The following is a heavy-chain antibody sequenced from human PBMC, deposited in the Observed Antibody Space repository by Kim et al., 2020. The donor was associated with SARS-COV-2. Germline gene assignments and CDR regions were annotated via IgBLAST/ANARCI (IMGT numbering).Heavy chain of an antibody. CDR3: AKTDLVYCGGDCYSSYYYYGMDV. Sequence: GGSLRLSCAASGFTFSSYGMHWVRQAPGKGLEWVAVISYDGSNKYYADSVKGRFTISRDNSKNTLYLQMNSLRAEDTAVYYCAKTDLVYCGGDCYSSYYYYGMDVWGQGTTVTVSS. D-gene: IGHD2-21*01. J-gene: IGHJ6*02. CDR1: GFTFSSYG. CDR2: ISYDGSNK. V-gene: IGHV3-30*18.